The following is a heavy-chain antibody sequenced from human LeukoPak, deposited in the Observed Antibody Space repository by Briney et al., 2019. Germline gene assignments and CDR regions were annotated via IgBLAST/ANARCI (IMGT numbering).Heavy chain of an antibody. CDR1: GYSISSGYY. CDR2: IYHSGST. V-gene: IGHV4-38-2*02. Sequence: SETLSLTCTVSGYSISSGYYWGWIRQPPGKGLEWIGSIYHSGSTYYNPSLKSRVTISVDTSKNQFSLKLSSVTAADTAVYYCARDNQGSLDYWGQGTLVTVSS. J-gene: IGHJ4*02. CDR3: ARDNQGSLDY.